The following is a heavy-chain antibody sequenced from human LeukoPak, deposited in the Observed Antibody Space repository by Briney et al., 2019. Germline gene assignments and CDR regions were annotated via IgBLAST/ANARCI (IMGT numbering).Heavy chain of an antibody. J-gene: IGHJ4*02. V-gene: IGHV1-69*13. CDR3: ARGPIFGSGSYFDD. CDR1: GGTFSSYA. CDR2: IIPIFGTA. D-gene: IGHD3-10*01. Sequence: ASVKVSCKASGGTFSSYAISWVRQAPGQGLEWMGGIIPIFGTANYAQKFQGRVTITADESTSTAYMELSSLRSEDTAVYYCARGPIFGSGSYFDDWGQGTLVTVSS.